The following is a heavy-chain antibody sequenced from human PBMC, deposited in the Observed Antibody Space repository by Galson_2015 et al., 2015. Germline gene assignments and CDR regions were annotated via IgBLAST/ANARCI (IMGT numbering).Heavy chain of an antibody. CDR2: INSDGTDK. CDR3: ARDPLWDRTVGFDY. V-gene: IGHV3-74*01. Sequence: SLRLSCAASGFIFSNFAMHWVRQAPGKGLVWVSRINSDGTDKTYADSVKGRFTISRDNAKNTLYLQMNSLRAEDTAVYYCARDPLWDRTVGFDYWGQGTLVTVSS. D-gene: IGHD3-16*01. J-gene: IGHJ4*02. CDR1: GFIFSNFA.